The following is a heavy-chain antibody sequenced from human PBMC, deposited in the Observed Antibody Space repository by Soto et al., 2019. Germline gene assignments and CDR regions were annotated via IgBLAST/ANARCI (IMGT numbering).Heavy chain of an antibody. CDR1: GFTFSSYG. Sequence: GGSLRLSCAASGFTFSSYGMHWVRQAPGKGLEWVAVIWYDGSNKYYADSVKGRFTISRDNSKNTLYLQMNSLRAEDTAVYYCARDLQQQLGAFDIWGQGTMVTVSS. V-gene: IGHV3-33*01. CDR3: ARDLQQQLGAFDI. CDR2: IWYDGSNK. J-gene: IGHJ3*02. D-gene: IGHD6-13*01.